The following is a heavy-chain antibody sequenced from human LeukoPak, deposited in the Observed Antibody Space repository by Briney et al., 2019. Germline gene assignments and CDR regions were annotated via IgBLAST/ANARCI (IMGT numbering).Heavy chain of an antibody. J-gene: IGHJ4*02. V-gene: IGHV5-51*01. CDR3: ARTTGYSNNHRDFDY. Sequence: GESLKISCKGSGDCFSSYWSCGVRQMPGKGLEWMGIIYPGDSDTRYSPSFQGQVTISADKSISTAYLQWSSLKASDTAMYYWARTTGYSNNHRDFDYWGQGTLVTVSS. CDR1: GDCFSSYW. CDR2: IYPGDSDT. D-gene: IGHD5-18*01.